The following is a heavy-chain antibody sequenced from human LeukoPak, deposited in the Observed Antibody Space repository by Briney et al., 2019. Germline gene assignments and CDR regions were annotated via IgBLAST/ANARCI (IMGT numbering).Heavy chain of an antibody. Sequence: ASVKVSCKASGYTFTGYYMHWVRQAPGQGREWRGWINPNSGGTNYAQKFQGRVTMTRDTSISTAYMELSRLRSDDTAVYYCARSAFGYYYYYMDVWGKGTTVTVSS. J-gene: IGHJ6*03. CDR1: GYTFTGYY. CDR2: INPNSGGT. V-gene: IGHV1-2*02. CDR3: ARSAFGYYYYYMDV. D-gene: IGHD3-10*01.